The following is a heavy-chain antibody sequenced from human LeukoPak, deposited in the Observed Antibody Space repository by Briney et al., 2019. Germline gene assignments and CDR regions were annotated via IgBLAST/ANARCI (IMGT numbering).Heavy chain of an antibody. J-gene: IGHJ4*02. Sequence: GGSLRLSCAASGFTFSSYAMSWVRQAPGKGLEWDSAISGSGGSTYYADSVKGRFTNSRDNSKNTLYLQMNSLRAEDTAVYYCAKGGSGWYSEVIPDYWGQGTLVTVSS. V-gene: IGHV3-23*01. D-gene: IGHD6-19*01. CDR2: ISGSGGST. CDR3: AKGGSGWYSEVIPDY. CDR1: GFTFSSYA.